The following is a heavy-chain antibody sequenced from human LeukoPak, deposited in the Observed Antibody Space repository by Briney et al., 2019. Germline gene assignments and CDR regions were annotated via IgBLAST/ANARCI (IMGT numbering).Heavy chain of an antibody. CDR3: ARAPGYCSSTSCLFFDY. CDR1: GFTFSDYY. J-gene: IGHJ4*02. Sequence: GGSLRLSWAASGFTFSDYYMSWIRKAPGKGLEWLSYISGSGNTIYYADSVKGRFTISRDNAQNSLYLQMNSLRAEDTAVYYYARAPGYCSSTSCLFFDYWGQGTLVTVSS. D-gene: IGHD2-2*01. CDR2: ISGSGNTI. V-gene: IGHV3-11*01.